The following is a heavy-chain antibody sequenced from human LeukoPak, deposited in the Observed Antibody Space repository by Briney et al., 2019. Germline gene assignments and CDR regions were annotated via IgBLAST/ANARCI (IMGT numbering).Heavy chain of an antibody. CDR1: GFTFSDYY. V-gene: IGHV3-11*04. J-gene: IGHJ3*02. CDR3: ARGHDVRWPQEYAFDI. D-gene: IGHD4-23*01. CDR2: ISSSSSTI. Sequence: GALRLSCAASGFTFSDYYMSWIRQAPGKGLEWVSYISSSSSTIYYADSVKGRFTISRDNAKNSLYLQMNSLRAEDTAVYYCARGHDVRWPQEYAFDIWGQGTMVTVSS.